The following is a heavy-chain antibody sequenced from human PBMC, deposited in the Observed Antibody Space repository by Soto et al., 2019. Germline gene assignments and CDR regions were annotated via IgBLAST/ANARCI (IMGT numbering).Heavy chain of an antibody. J-gene: IGHJ4*02. CDR3: ARRTRGTGAGYFDD. CDR1: GCTFSSYA. V-gene: IGHV1-69*01. Sequence: QVQLVQSGAEVKKPGSSVKVSCKASGCTFSSYAISWVRQAPGQGLEWMGGIIPIFGTANYADKLQGRVTITADESTSTDYMELGGLRSEYTAVYYCARRTRGTGAGYFDDWGQGTMVTVSS. CDR2: IIPIFGTA. D-gene: IGHD7-27*01.